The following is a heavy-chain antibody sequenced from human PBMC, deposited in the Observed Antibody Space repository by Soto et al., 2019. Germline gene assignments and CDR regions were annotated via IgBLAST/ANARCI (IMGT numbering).Heavy chain of an antibody. V-gene: IGHV4-34*01. D-gene: IGHD3-9*01. CDR3: TRESPDILTGPPWVWYFDL. J-gene: IGHJ2*01. CDR1: GGSFSGYY. Sequence: QVQLQQWGAGPLRPLETLSLTCGVSGGSFSGYYWAWIRQSPWKGLEWIGEINDRGSINYNPSLKSRVSISVDTSKNHYSLNLRSVTAADTAVYYCTRESPDILTGPPWVWYFDLWGRGTLVTVSS. CDR2: INDRGSI.